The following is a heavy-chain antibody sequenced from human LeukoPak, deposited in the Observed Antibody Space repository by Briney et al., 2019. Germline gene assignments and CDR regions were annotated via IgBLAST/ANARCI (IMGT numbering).Heavy chain of an antibody. CDR3: ATASSCWGGDCYLAD. D-gene: IGHD2-21*02. CDR1: GYTLTELS. Sequence: ASVKVSCKVSGYTLTELSMHWVRQAPGKGLEWMGGFDPGDGETIYAQKFQGRVTMTEDTSTDTAYMELRSLRSEDTAVYYCATASSCWGGDCYLADWGQGTLVTVSS. V-gene: IGHV1-24*01. J-gene: IGHJ4*02. CDR2: FDPGDGET.